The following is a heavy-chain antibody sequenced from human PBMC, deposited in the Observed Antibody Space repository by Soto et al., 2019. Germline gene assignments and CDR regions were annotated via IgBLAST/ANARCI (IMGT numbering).Heavy chain of an antibody. D-gene: IGHD3-10*01. V-gene: IGHV3-7*04. Sequence: PGGSLRLSCAASGFTFSNYWMSWVRQAPGKGLEWVANIKEDGSERYYVDSVKGRFTISRDNAKNSLYLQMNSLRAEDTAVYYCARATGADKEDYWGQGTLVTVSS. CDR1: GFTFSNYW. CDR2: IKEDGSER. J-gene: IGHJ4*02. CDR3: ARATGADKEDY.